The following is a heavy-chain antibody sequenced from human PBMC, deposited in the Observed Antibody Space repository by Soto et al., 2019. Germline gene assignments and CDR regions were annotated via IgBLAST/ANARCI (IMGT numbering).Heavy chain of an antibody. D-gene: IGHD3-22*01. CDR3: ARDSKYYYDSSGYSQGYFDY. V-gene: IGHV1-46*01. Sequence: ASVKVSCKASGYTFTSYYMHWVRQAPGQGLEWMGIINPSGGSTSYAQKFQGRVTMTRDTSTSTVYMELSSLRSEDTAVYYCARDSKYYYDSSGYSQGYFDYWGQGTLVTVSS. J-gene: IGHJ4*02. CDR1: GYTFTSYY. CDR2: INPSGGST.